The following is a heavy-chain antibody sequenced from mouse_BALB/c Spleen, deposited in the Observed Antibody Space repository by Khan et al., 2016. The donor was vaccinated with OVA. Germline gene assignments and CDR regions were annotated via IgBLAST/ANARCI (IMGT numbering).Heavy chain of an antibody. CDR2: INSNGGST. J-gene: IGHJ4*01. D-gene: IGHD1-1*01. Sequence: EVELVESGGGLMQPGGSLKLSCAASGFTFSSYGMSWVRQTPDKRLELVASINSNGGSTYYPDSVKGRFTISRDNAKNTLYLQMNSLKSEDTAMYYCARGPYYYGSKYAMDYWGQGTSVTVSS. V-gene: IGHV5-6-3*01. CDR3: ARGPYYYGSKYAMDY. CDR1: GFTFSSYG.